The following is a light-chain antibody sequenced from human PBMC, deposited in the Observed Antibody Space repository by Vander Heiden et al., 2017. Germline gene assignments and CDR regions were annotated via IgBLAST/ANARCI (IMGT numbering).Light chain of an antibody. Sequence: IVMTQSPDSLAVSLGERATINCKSSQSVLYSSNNKNYLAWYQQKPGQPPKLLIYWASTRESGVPDRFSGSGSGTDFTLTISSLQAEDVAVYYCQQYYSTPFTFGHGTKVDIK. J-gene: IGKJ3*01. CDR2: WAS. CDR1: QSVLYSSNNKNY. CDR3: QQYYSTPFT. V-gene: IGKV4-1*01.